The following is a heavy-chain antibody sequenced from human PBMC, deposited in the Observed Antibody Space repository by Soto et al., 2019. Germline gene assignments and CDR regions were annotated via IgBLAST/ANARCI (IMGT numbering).Heavy chain of an antibody. J-gene: IGHJ5*02. D-gene: IGHD3-10*01. CDR2: ISSDGNNN. V-gene: IGHV3-30-3*01. CDR1: GFIFSDFA. Sequence: QVQLVESGGDVVQPGGSLRLSCASSGFIFSDFAMHWVRQAPDKGLEWVALISSDGNNNFYADSVRGRFTISRDNFNNMLYLEMSSLTLEDTAIYYCDRKWYGELGEGWFDPWGQGTLVTVSS. CDR3: DRKWYGELGEGWFDP.